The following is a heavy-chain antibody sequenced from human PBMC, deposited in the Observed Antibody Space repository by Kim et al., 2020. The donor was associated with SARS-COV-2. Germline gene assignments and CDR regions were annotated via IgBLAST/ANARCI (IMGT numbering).Heavy chain of an antibody. J-gene: IGHJ4*02. CDR2: INAYNGET. CDR1: GYTFIGYG. V-gene: IGHV1-18*01. CDR3: ARQYCGGGTCFYY. D-gene: IGHD2-15*01. Sequence: ASVKVSCKASGYTFIGYGITWVRQAPGQGLEWMGWINAYNGETHYAQKFQGRVTMTRDTSTSTAHMDLRSLRSDDTAVYYCARQYCGGGTCFYYWGQGTL.